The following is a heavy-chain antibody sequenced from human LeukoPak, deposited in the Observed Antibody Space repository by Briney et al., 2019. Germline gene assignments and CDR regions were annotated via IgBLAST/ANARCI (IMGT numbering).Heavy chain of an antibody. V-gene: IGHV3-74*01. Sequence: GGSLRLSCAASGFTFSSYWMHWVRQAPGKGLVWVSRINSDGSSASYADSVKGRFTISRDNAKNTLYLRMNSLRAEDTAVYYCARDGYSSGWYYFDYWGQGTLVTVSS. CDR3: ARDGYSSGWYYFDY. J-gene: IGHJ4*02. CDR1: GFTFSSYW. D-gene: IGHD6-19*01. CDR2: INSDGSSA.